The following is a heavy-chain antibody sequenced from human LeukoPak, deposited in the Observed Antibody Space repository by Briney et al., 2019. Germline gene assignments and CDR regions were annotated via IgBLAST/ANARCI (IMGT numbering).Heavy chain of an antibody. CDR3: ARVPPNGLRAYYFDY. V-gene: IGHV4-59*01. Sequence: PSETLSLTCTVSGGSISSYYWSWIRQPPGKGLEWIGYIYYSGSTNYNPSLKSRVTISVDTSKNQFSLKLSSVTAADTAVYCCARVPPNGLRAYYFDYWGQGTLVTDSS. J-gene: IGHJ4*02. D-gene: IGHD3-16*01. CDR1: GGSISSYY. CDR2: IYYSGST.